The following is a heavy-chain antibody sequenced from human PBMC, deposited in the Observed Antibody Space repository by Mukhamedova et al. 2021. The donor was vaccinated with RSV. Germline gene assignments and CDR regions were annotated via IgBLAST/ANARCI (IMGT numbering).Heavy chain of an antibody. CDR3: VGSNYDILTGYFSGH. CDR2: GGSNE. J-gene: IGHJ4*02. Sequence: GGSNEYYADSVKGRSTISRDNSKNMVCLQMNSLGADDTAVYYCVGSNYDILTGYFSGHWGQGTLVTVSS. V-gene: IGHV3-33*01. D-gene: IGHD3-9*01.